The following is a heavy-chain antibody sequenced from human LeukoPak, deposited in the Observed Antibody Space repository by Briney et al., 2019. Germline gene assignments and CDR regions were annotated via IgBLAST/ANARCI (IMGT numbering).Heavy chain of an antibody. CDR2: ISYDGSNK. Sequence: GGSLRLSCAASGFTFSSYAMHWVRQAPGKGLEWVAVISYDGSNKYYADSVKGRFTISRDNSKNTLYLQMNSLRAEDTVVYYCAKDLGTQYQGWFDPWGQGTLVTVSS. D-gene: IGHD4-11*01. CDR1: GFTFSSYA. J-gene: IGHJ5*02. CDR3: AKDLGTQYQGWFDP. V-gene: IGHV3-30*04.